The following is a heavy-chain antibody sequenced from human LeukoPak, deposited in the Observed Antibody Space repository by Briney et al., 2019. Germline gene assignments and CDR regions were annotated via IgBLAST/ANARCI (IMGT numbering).Heavy chain of an antibody. V-gene: IGHV4-39*01. CDR1: GGSISSSSYY. D-gene: IGHD6-19*01. CDR3: ASEPCSGCSPDY. J-gene: IGHJ4*02. CDR2: IYYSGST. Sequence: SETLSLTCTVSGGSISSSSYYWGWIRQPPGKGLEWIGNIYYSGSTYYNPSLKSRVTISVDTSKNQFSLKLSSVTAADTAVYYCASEPCSGCSPDYWGQGTLVTVSS.